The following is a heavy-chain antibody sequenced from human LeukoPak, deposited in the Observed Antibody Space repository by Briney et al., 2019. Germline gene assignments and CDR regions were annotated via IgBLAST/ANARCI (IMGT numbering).Heavy chain of an antibody. V-gene: IGHV3-23*03. CDR2: IYSGGST. CDR3: TTDGVGVEGATYDN. CDR1: GFTFSSYA. D-gene: IGHD1-26*01. J-gene: IGHJ4*02. Sequence: GGSLRLSCAASGFTFSSYAMSWVRQAPGKGLEWVSIIYSGGSTFYADSVKGRFTISRDNSKNTLYLQMNSLKTEDTAVYYCTTDGVGVEGATYDNWGQGTLVSVSS.